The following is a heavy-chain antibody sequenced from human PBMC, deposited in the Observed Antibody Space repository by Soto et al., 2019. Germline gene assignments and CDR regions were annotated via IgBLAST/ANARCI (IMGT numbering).Heavy chain of an antibody. CDR2: IYYSGST. CDR3: ASPAVGFGELLYTLY. CDR1: GGSISSSSYY. J-gene: IGHJ4*02. V-gene: IGHV4-39*01. D-gene: IGHD3-10*01. Sequence: SETLSLTCTVSGGSISSSSYYWGWIRQPPGKGLEWIGSIYYSGSTYYNPSLKSRVTISVDTSKNQFSLKLSSVTAADTAVYYCASPAVGFGELLYTLYWGQGTLVTVSS.